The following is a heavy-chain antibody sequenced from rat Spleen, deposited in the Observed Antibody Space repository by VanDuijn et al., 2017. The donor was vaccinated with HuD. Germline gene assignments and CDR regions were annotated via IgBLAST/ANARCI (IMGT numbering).Heavy chain of an antibody. CDR3: ARHSSAPIYVMDA. V-gene: IGHV5-29*01. Sequence: EVQVVESGGGLVQPKESLKISCAASGFTFSNYGMAWVRQSPTKGLEWVGSITYDGITYYRDSVRGRFTISRDNAKSILYLQMNGLRSEDTATYYCARHSSAPIYVMDAWGHGASVTVSS. J-gene: IGHJ4*01. D-gene: IGHD3-8*01. CDR2: ITYDGIT. CDR1: GFTFSNYG.